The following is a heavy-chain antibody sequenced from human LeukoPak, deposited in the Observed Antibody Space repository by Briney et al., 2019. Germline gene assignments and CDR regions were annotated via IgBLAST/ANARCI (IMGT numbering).Heavy chain of an antibody. CDR1: GLSLSVNY. J-gene: IGHJ3*02. Sequence: GGSLRLSCAASGLSLSVNYMTWVRQSPGKGLEWLSNIYRDGNTYYSDSVTGRCSISRDDYKNTLYLEMNSLRAEDTALYYCARYTFRAVDIWGQGSMVTVSS. CDR2: IYRDGNT. V-gene: IGHV3-53*01. CDR3: ARYTFRAVDI. D-gene: IGHD2-2*02.